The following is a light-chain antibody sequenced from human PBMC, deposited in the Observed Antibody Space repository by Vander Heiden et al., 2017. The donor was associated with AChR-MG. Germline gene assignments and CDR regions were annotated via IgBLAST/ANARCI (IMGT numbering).Light chain of an antibody. CDR1: KLGDKY. CDR2: QDT. V-gene: IGLV3-1*01. J-gene: IGLJ2*01. Sequence: SYELTQPPSVSVSPGQTATVPCSGDKLGDKYACWYQQKPGQSPVLVIYQDTKRPSGIPERFSGSNSGTTATLTISGTQAMDEADYYCQAWDISTDVVFGGGTKLTVL. CDR3: QAWDISTDVV.